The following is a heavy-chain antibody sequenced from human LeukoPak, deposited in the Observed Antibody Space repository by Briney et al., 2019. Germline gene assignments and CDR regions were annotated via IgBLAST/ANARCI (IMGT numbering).Heavy chain of an antibody. V-gene: IGHV4-4*02. CDR3: AGLVGRYSSGLYYYYFDY. D-gene: IGHD3-22*01. CDR2: MYLSGTT. CDR1: GDSINSLDL. J-gene: IGHJ4*02. Sequence: TETLSLTCTVSGDSINSLDLWSWVRQPPGKGLEWIGEMYLSGTTHSNPSVKSRVSISIDKSKNQFFLNLSSVTAADTAVYYCAGLVGRYSSGLYYYYFDYWGQGTLVTVSS.